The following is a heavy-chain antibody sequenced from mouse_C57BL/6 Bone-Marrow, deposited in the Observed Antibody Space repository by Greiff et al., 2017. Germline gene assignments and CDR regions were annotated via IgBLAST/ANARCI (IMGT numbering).Heavy chain of an antibody. V-gene: IGHV1-81*01. D-gene: IGHD2-4*01. CDR1: GYTFTSYG. CDR3: AREMITQYYFDY. CDR2: IYPRSGKT. Sequence: VKLMESGAELARPGASVKLSCKASGYTFTSYGISWVKQRPGQGLEWIGEIYPRSGKTYYNEKFKGKATLTADKSSSTAYMDLRSLTSEDSAVYFGAREMITQYYFDYWGQGTTLTVSS. J-gene: IGHJ2*01.